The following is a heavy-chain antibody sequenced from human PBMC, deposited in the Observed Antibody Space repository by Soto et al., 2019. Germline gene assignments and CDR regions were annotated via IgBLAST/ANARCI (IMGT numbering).Heavy chain of an antibody. J-gene: IGHJ6*02. CDR3: ARDRIQLWPGGMDV. Sequence: PGGSLRLSCAASGFTFGSYWMNWVRQAPGKGLVWVSRIDSDGSSTTYADSVKGRFTTSRDNAKNTLYLQMSSLRAEDTAVYYCARDRIQLWPGGMDVWGQGTTVTVSS. CDR2: IDSDGSST. V-gene: IGHV3-74*01. CDR1: GFTFGSYW. D-gene: IGHD5-18*01.